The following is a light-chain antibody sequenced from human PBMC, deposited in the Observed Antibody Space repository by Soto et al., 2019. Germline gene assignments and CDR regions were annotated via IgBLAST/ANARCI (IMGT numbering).Light chain of an antibody. V-gene: IGKV1-9*01. CDR3: QQLNSYPLLT. CDR1: QGINIF. Sequence: DIQLTQSPSFLSASVGDRVTITCRASQGINIFLAWFQQKPGKAPNLLISAASTLQSGVPSRFSGSGSETEFTLTITSLQPEDSATYYCQQLNSYPLLTFGGGTKVDIK. CDR2: AAS. J-gene: IGKJ4*01.